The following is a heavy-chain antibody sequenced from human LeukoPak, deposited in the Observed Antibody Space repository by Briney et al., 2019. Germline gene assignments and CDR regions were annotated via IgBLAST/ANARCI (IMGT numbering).Heavy chain of an antibody. CDR1: GYTLTELS. Sequence: ASVKVSCKVSGYTLTELSMHWVRQAPGKGLEWMGGFNPEDGETIYAQKFQGRVTMTEDTSTDTAYMELSSLRSEDTAVYYCATPAKEAYPSPPDYYYYGMDVWGQGTTVTVSS. J-gene: IGHJ6*02. CDR2: FNPEDGET. CDR3: ATPAKEAYPSPPDYYYYGMDV. V-gene: IGHV1-24*01.